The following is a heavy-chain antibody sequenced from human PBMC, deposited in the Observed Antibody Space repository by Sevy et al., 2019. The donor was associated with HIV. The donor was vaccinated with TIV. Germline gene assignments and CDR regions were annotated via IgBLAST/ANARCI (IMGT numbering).Heavy chain of an antibody. Sequence: GGSLRLSCAASGFTFPTYAMSWVRQAPGKGLEWVSTISASGGTTHYADSVKGPFTVYRDNFKITLFLQMNSLRAEDTAVYYCAKEGLITRNRWRIDSWGQGTLVTVSS. J-gene: IGHJ4*02. CDR2: ISASGGTT. D-gene: IGHD3-22*01. CDR3: AKEGLITRNRWRIDS. V-gene: IGHV3-23*01. CDR1: GFTFPTYA.